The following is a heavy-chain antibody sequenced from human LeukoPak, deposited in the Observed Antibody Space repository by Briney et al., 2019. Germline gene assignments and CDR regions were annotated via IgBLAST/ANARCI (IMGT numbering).Heavy chain of an antibody. CDR3: AKARLRLGELSLFPFDP. Sequence: PGGSLRLSCAASGFTFSSYAMSWVRQAPGKGLEWVSAISGSGGSTYYADSVKGRFTISRDNSKNTLYLQMNSLRAEDTAVYYCAKARLRLGELSLFPFDPWGQGTLVTVSS. CDR1: GFTFSSYA. V-gene: IGHV3-23*01. D-gene: IGHD3-16*02. J-gene: IGHJ5*02. CDR2: ISGSGGST.